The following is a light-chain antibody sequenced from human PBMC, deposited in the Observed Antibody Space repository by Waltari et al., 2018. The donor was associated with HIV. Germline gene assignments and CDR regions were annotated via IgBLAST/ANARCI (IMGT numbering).Light chain of an antibody. CDR1: SSDVGGHNY. CDR2: EVS. V-gene: IGLV2-14*01. CDR3: NSYRSSTTPCV. J-gene: IGLJ1*01. Sequence: QSALTQPASVSGSPGQSITISCTGTSSDVGGHNYVSWYQQHPCKAPKLLIYEVSNRPSEVPNRFSGSKSGNTASMTISRLQTEDEADYYGNSYRSSTTPCVFGTGTKVTVL.